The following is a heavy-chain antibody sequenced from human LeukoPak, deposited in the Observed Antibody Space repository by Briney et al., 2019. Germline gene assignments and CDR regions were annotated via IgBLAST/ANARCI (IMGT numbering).Heavy chain of an antibody. J-gene: IGHJ3*02. CDR1: GFTFGNFA. V-gene: IGHV3-23*01. D-gene: IGHD5-18*01. CDR3: AKASSSYGNDASDI. Sequence: GGSLRLSCAASGFTFGNFAMSWVRHAPEKGLEWVSTVKGGGAGAHYADSVKGRFTISRDNSRSTLYMEMSSLRAEDTAVYFCAKASSSYGNDASDIWGQGTTVTVSS. CDR2: VKGGGAGA.